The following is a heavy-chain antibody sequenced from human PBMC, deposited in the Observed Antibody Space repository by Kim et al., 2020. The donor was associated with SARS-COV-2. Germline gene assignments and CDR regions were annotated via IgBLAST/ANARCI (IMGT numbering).Heavy chain of an antibody. CDR2: FDPEDGET. D-gene: IGHD3-10*01. J-gene: IGHJ6*02. CDR1: GYTLTELS. Sequence: ASVKVSCKVSGYTLTELSMHWVRQAPGKGLEWMGGFDPEDGETIYAQKFQGRVTMTEDTSTDTAYMELSSLRSEDTAVYYCATSYPGVIITLVYYYYGMDVWGQGTTVTVSS. CDR3: ATSYPGVIITLVYYYYGMDV. V-gene: IGHV1-24*01.